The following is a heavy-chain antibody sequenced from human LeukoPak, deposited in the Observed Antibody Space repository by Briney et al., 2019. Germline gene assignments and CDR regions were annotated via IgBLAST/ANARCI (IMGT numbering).Heavy chain of an antibody. J-gene: IGHJ2*01. CDR2: IYTSGST. D-gene: IGHD2-21*01. Sequence: SETLSLTCTVSGGSISSYYWSWIRQPAGKGLEWIGRIYTSGSTNYNPSLKSRVTMSVDTSKNQFSLKLSSVTAADTAVYYCARDWDCGGDCYGYFDLWGRGTLVTVSS. CDR1: GGSISSYY. V-gene: IGHV4-4*07. CDR3: ARDWDCGGDCYGYFDL.